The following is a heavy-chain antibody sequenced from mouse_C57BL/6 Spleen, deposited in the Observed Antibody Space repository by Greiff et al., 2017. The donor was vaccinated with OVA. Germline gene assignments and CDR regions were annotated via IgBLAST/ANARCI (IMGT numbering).Heavy chain of an antibody. CDR1: GYSITSGYY. CDR3: ARDYDGGYLDY. D-gene: IGHD2-3*01. Sequence: VQLKESGPGLVKPSQSLSLTCSVTGYSITSGYYWNWIRQFPGNKLEWMGYISYDGSNNYNPSLKNRISITRDTSKNQFFLKLNSVTTEDTATYYCARDYDGGYLDYWGQGTTLTVSA. CDR2: ISYDGSN. V-gene: IGHV3-6*01. J-gene: IGHJ2*01.